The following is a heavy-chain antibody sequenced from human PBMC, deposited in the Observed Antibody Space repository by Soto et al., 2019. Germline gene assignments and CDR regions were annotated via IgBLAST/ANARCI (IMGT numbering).Heavy chain of an antibody. CDR2: IYHSGST. CDR1: GCSISSSSW. Sequence: PSETLSLTCTVSGCSISSSSWWSWIRQPPGKGLEWIGDIYHSGSTNYNPSLKSRVTISVDRSKNQFSLKLSSVTAADTAVYYCARVPGPWGQGTLVTVSS. J-gene: IGHJ5*02. CDR3: ARVPGP. V-gene: IGHV4-4*02.